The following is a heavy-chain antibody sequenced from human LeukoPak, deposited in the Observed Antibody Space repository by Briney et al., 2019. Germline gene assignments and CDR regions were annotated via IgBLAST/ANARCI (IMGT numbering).Heavy chain of an antibody. CDR3: VRGVSNDSYFDL. CDR2: VQYSGFG. D-gene: IGHD3-3*01. J-gene: IGHJ2*01. V-gene: IGHV4-39*07. CDR1: HVSIATHSYF. Sequence: SETLSLPCTVSHVSIATHSYFWGWLPQPPGKGLEFVASVQYSGFGYKSPSLRSRVAVSTDTSKNPFSLRLESVTAADTAVYFCVRGVSNDSYFDLWGSGTLVWISS.